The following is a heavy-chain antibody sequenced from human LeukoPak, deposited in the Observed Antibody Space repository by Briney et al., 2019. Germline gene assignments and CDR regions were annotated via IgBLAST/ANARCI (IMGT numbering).Heavy chain of an antibody. CDR3: AREGSSYAPSDPFYFDY. J-gene: IGHJ4*02. CDR2: ISRSGYTM. D-gene: IGHD3-10*01. Sequence: PGGSLRLSCAASGFTFSSFDMNWVRQAPGKGLEWLSYISRSGYTMDYTDSVKGRFTISRDNAKNSVSLQMNSLKVEDTAVYFWAREGSSYAPSDPFYFDYWGQGILVTVSS. V-gene: IGHV3-48*03. CDR1: GFTFSSFD.